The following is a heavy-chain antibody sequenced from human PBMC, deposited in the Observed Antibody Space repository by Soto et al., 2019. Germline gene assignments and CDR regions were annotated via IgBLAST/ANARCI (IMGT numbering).Heavy chain of an antibody. CDR3: ARDLLGGEIHYYGMDV. J-gene: IGHJ6*02. Sequence: QVQLQESGPGLVKPSGTLSLTCAVSGGSISSSNWWSWVRQPPGKGLEWIGEIYHSGRTTYNPSLKSRVTITVDKYNNRFALKLSSVTAADTAVYYCARDLLGGEIHYYGMDVWGQGTTVTVSS. D-gene: IGHD3-16*01. CDR1: GGSISSSNW. CDR2: IYHSGRT. V-gene: IGHV4-4*02.